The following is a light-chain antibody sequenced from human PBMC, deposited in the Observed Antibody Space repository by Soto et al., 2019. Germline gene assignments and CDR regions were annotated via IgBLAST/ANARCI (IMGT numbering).Light chain of an antibody. CDR2: GAS. CDR3: QQYGTSSIT. V-gene: IGKV3-20*01. Sequence: EVVLTQSPGTLCLSPGERATLSCRASQSLNSNYLAWYQQKPGQAPRLLIYGASNRATGIPDRFSGSGSGTDFALTISRLEPEDFAAYYCQQYGTSSITFGQGTRLEI. J-gene: IGKJ5*01. CDR1: QSLNSNY.